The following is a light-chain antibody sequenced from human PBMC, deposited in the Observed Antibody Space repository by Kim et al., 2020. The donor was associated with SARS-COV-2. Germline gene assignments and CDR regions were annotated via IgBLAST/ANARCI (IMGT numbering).Light chain of an antibody. CDR3: QQSYNIPRT. Sequence: DIQMTQSPPSLSASVGDRVTISCRASQNINSYLNWYQQKPGKAPAVLVYAASSLQSGVPSRFSGGGSGTDFTLTISSLQPEDFATYFCQQSYNIPRTFGQGTKVEIK. V-gene: IGKV1-39*01. J-gene: IGKJ1*01. CDR2: AAS. CDR1: QNINSY.